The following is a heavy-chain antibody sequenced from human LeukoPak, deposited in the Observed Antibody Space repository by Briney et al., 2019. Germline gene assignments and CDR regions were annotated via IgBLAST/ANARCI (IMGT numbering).Heavy chain of an antibody. V-gene: IGHV4-34*01. CDR3: ASTFGVVVPAASRNWFDP. CDR1: GGSFSGYY. Sequence: SETLSLTCAVYGGSFSGYYWSWIRQPPGQGLEWIGEINHSGSTNYNPSLKSRVTISVDTSKNQFSLKLSSVTAADTAVYYCASTFGVVVPAASRNWFDPWGQGTLVTVSS. D-gene: IGHD2-2*01. J-gene: IGHJ5*02. CDR2: INHSGST.